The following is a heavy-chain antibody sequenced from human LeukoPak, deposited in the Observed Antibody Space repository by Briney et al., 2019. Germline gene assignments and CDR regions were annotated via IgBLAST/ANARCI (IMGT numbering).Heavy chain of an antibody. CDR1: GGSFSGYC. J-gene: IGHJ4*02. CDR3: SSRGDSSGYYRDY. CDR2: INHSGST. D-gene: IGHD3-22*01. Sequence: PSETLSLTCAVYGGSFSGYCWSWIRQPPGKGLEWIGEINHSGSTNYNPSLKSRVTISVDTSKNQFSLNLSSVTAADRAVYYCSSRGDSSGYYRDYWGQGTLVTVSS. V-gene: IGHV4-34*01.